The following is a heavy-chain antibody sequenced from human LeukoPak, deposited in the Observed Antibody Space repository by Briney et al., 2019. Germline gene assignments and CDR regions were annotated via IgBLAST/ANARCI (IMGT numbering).Heavy chain of an antibody. Sequence: ASVKVSCKASGYTFTSYGISWVRQAPGQGLEWMGWISAYNGNTNCAQKLKGRVTMTTDTSTSTAYMELRSMRSDDTAVYYCARDHYYDILTGYYLPLYYGMDVWGKGTTVTVSS. J-gene: IGHJ6*04. D-gene: IGHD3-9*01. V-gene: IGHV1-18*04. CDR1: GYTFTSYG. CDR2: ISAYNGNT. CDR3: ARDHYYDILTGYYLPLYYGMDV.